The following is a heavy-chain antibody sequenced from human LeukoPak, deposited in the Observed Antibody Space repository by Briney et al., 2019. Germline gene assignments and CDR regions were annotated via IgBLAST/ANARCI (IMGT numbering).Heavy chain of an antibody. CDR3: ERVCDSSGYYLGAFDV. CDR2: ISNSGNT. CDR1: NGSISSNF. V-gene: IGHV4-4*07. Sequence: SETLSLTCTVSNGSISSNFWSWIRQPAGKGLEWIVRISNSGNTNYNPSLKSRVTMSMDMSKNQFSLRLSSATAADTAIYYCERVCDSSGYYLGAFDVWGQGTKVTVSS. D-gene: IGHD3-22*01. J-gene: IGHJ3*01.